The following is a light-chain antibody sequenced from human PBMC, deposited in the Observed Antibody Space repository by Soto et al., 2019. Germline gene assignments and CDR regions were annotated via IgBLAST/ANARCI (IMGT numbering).Light chain of an antibody. V-gene: IGLV1-40*01. CDR2: GNS. J-gene: IGLJ2*01. Sequence: QSVLTQPPSVSGAPGQRVTISCTGSSSNIGAGYDGHWYQQLPGTAPKILIYGNSNRPSGVPDRFSGSKSGTSASLAITGLHAEYEADYYGQSYDSSLSGSVVFGGGTKLTVL. CDR3: QSYDSSLSGSVV. CDR1: SSNIGAGYD.